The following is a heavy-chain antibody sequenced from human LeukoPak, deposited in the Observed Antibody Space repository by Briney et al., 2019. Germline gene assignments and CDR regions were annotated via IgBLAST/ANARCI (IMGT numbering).Heavy chain of an antibody. D-gene: IGHD2-2*01. CDR3: AKPSCTSTSCFRFDP. V-gene: IGHV3-23*01. CDR1: GFTLSSYA. CDR2: ISGSGGST. J-gene: IGHJ5*02. Sequence: GGSLRLSCAASGFTLSSYAMDWVRQAPGKGLEWVSVISGSGGSTYYADSVKGRFTISRDNSKNTPYLQMNSLRAEDTAVYYCAKPSCTSTSCFRFDPWGQGTLVTVSS.